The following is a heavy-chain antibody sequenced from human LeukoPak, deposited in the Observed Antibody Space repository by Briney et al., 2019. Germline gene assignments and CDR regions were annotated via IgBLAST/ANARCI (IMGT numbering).Heavy chain of an antibody. CDR2: IYYSGST. D-gene: IGHD3-16*01. J-gene: IGHJ4*02. CDR1: GGSISSGDYY. Sequence: PSETLSLTCTVSGGSISSGDYYWIWIRQPPGKGLEWMGYIYYSGSTYYNPSLKSRVTISVDTSKNQFTLQLSSVTAADTAVYYCASVSGGTHFDYWGQGTLVTVSS. V-gene: IGHV4-30-4*08. CDR3: ASVSGGTHFDY.